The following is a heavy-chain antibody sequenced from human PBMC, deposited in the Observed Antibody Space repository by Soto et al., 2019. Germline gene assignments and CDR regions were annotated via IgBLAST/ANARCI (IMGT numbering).Heavy chain of an antibody. CDR3: ARDRRNYDILTGYYTYYFDY. D-gene: IGHD3-9*01. Sequence: SETLSLTCTVSGGSISSYYLSWIRQPPGKGLEWIGYIYYSGSTNYNPSLKSRVTISVDTSKNQFSLKLSSVTAADTAVYYCARDRRNYDILTGYYTYYFDYWGQGTLVTVSS. CDR1: GGSISSYY. CDR2: IYYSGST. J-gene: IGHJ4*02. V-gene: IGHV4-59*01.